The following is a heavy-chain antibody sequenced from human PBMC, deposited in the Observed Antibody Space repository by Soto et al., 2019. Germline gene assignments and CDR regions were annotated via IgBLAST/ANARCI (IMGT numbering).Heavy chain of an antibody. V-gene: IGHV3-23*01. Sequence: GGSLRLSCAASGFTVSSNYMSWVRQAPGKGLEWVSVISGSGGSTYYADSVKGRFTISRDNSKNTLYLQMNSLRAEDTAVYYCAKGIRSEKYYYYGMDVWGQGTTVTVSS. CDR1: GFTVSSNY. CDR3: AKGIRSEKYYYYGMDV. D-gene: IGHD3-16*02. CDR2: ISGSGGST. J-gene: IGHJ6*02.